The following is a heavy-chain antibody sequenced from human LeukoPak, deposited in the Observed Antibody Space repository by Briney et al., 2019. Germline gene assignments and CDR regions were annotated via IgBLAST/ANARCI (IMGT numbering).Heavy chain of an antibody. J-gene: IGHJ4*02. CDR2: IIPIFGTA. Sequence: SVKVSCKASGGTFSSYAISWVRQAPGQGLEWMGGIIPIFGTANHAQKFQGRVTITTDESTSTAYMELSSLRSEDTAVYYCASMVVAATKRAGYSDYWGQGTLVTVSS. V-gene: IGHV1-69*05. D-gene: IGHD2-15*01. CDR3: ASMVVAATKRAGYSDY. CDR1: GGTFSSYA.